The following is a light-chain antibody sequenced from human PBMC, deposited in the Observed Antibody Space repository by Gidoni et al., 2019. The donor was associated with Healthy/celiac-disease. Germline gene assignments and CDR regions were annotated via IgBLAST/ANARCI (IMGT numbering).Light chain of an antibody. CDR2: GAS. CDR3: QQYGSSPRLT. V-gene: IGKV3-20*01. J-gene: IGKJ4*01. CDR1: HSVSSSY. Sequence: DIALTQSPATLSLSPAVRATHSASVSHSVSSSYFAWYQQKPGQAPRLLIYGASSRATGITDSFSGSGSATDLTPIISRLEPEDFVVYYCQQYGSSPRLTFGGGTKVEIK.